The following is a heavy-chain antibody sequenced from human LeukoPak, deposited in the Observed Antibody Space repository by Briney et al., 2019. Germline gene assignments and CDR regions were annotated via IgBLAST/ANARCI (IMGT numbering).Heavy chain of an antibody. Sequence: GGSLRLSCAAAGSTFSSNSMNWVGQAPGKGLEGVSSISSSSSYINYADSVKGRLTISRDNAKNSLYLQMSSLRAEDTAVYYCARALEICADVWGKGTTVTVSS. CDR2: ISSSSSYI. CDR3: ARALEICADV. J-gene: IGHJ6*04. CDR1: GSTFSSNS. V-gene: IGHV3-21*01. D-gene: IGHD2-21*01.